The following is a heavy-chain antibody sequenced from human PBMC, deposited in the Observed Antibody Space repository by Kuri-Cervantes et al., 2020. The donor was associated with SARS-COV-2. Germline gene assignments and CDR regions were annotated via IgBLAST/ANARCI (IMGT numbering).Heavy chain of an antibody. CDR1: GFTFSNYW. CDR2: INSDGSTT. V-gene: IGHV3-74*01. Sequence: GGSLRLSCAASGFTFSNYWMHWVRQAPGEGLVWVSRINSDGSTTTYADSVKGRFTTSRDNAKNTLYLQMNSLRAEDTAVYYCAHIGGYSGYDPDYWGQGTLVTVSS. J-gene: IGHJ4*02. D-gene: IGHD5-12*01. CDR3: AHIGGYSGYDPDY.